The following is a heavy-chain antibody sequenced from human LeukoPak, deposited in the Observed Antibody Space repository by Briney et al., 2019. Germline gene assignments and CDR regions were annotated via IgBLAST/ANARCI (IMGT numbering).Heavy chain of an antibody. D-gene: IGHD1-14*01. CDR1: GFTFSSYW. CDR2: TNSDGSST. Sequence: GGSLRLSCAASGFTFSSYWMHWVRQAPGKGLVWVSRTNSDGSSTSYADSVKGRFTISRDNAKNTLYLQMNSLRAEDTAVYYCASPNRNYFDYWGQGTLVTVSS. CDR3: ASPNRNYFDY. J-gene: IGHJ4*02. V-gene: IGHV3-74*01.